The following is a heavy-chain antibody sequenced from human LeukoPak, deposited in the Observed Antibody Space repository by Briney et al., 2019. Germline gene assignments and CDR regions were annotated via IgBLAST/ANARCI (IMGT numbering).Heavy chain of an antibody. CDR1: GDSIDRYY. CDR2: IFSRGNT. V-gene: IGHV4-59*01. CDR3: AKGDLPDF. Sequence: SETLSLTCIVSGDSIDRYYWSWIRQSPGRGLEYIGHIFSRGNTRYHPSLKSRVTISVDTSKNQFSLTLRSVTAADTAMYYCAKGDLPDFWGQGTLVTVSS. J-gene: IGHJ4*02. D-gene: IGHD2-21*02.